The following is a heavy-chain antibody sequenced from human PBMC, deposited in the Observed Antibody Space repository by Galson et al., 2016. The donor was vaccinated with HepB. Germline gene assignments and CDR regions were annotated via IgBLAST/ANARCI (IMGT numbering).Heavy chain of an antibody. CDR3: ARNYYDSGNLLGFVH. D-gene: IGHD3-10*01. V-gene: IGHV5-51*01. J-gene: IGHJ5*02. CDR2: IYPADSDT. Sequence: QSGAEVKKPGESLKISCKGYGYSFTSYWIGWVRQMPGKGLEWMGIIYPADSDTRYSPSFQGQVTISADKSISTAYLQWSSLKASDSAIYYCARNYYDSGNLLGFVHWGQGTLVTVSS. CDR1: GYSFTSYW.